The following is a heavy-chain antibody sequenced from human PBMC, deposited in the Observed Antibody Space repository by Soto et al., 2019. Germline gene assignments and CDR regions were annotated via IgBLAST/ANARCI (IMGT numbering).Heavy chain of an antibody. Sequence: QVQVVQSGGGVVQPGRSLRLSCVVSGFTFSTYGMHWVRQAPGKGLEWVAVIWYDGSNRYYGDSVKGRFTISRDNSRSTLYLQMNRLRVEDTAVYYCARGPPSQGEYVNYYYGLDVWGQGTTVTVSS. CDR1: GFTFSTYG. CDR3: ARGPPSQGEYVNYYYGLDV. D-gene: IGHD3-16*01. J-gene: IGHJ6*02. V-gene: IGHV3-33*01. CDR2: IWYDGSNR.